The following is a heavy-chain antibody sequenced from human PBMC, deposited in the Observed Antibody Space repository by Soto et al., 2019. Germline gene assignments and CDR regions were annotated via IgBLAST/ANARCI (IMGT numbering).Heavy chain of an antibody. V-gene: IGHV1-69*13. J-gene: IGHJ2*01. CDR2: IVPIFGTA. Sequence: ASVKVSCKASGGTFSSYAISWVRQAPGQGLEWMGGIVPIFGTANYAQKFQGRVTITADESTSTAYMELSSLRSEDTAVYYCARVAVAGPKNLHWYFDLWGRGTLVTGSS. D-gene: IGHD6-19*01. CDR1: GGTFSSYA. CDR3: ARVAVAGPKNLHWYFDL.